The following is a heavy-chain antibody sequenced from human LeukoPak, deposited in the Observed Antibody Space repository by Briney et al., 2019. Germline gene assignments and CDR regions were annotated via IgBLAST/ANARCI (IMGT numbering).Heavy chain of an antibody. CDR1: GFTFSSYA. Sequence: GGSLRLSCAASGFTFSSYAMHWVRQAPGKGLEWVAVISYDGSNKYYADSVKGRFTISRDNSKNTLYLQMNSMRADDTAVYYCGREPLGAAGSWDGFDIWRQGRMVAVSS. V-gene: IGHV3-30*04. J-gene: IGHJ3*02. CDR2: ISYDGSNK. D-gene: IGHD6-13*01. CDR3: GREPLGAAGSWDGFDI.